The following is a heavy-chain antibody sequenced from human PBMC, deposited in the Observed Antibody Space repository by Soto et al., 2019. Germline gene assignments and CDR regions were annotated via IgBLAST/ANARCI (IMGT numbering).Heavy chain of an antibody. CDR1: GGPISSSSYY. CDR2: IYYSGYT. J-gene: IGHJ4*02. V-gene: IGHV4-39*02. D-gene: IGHD5-12*01. CDR3: ARDKISGLFDY. Sequence: SEPLSLTCTVSGGPISSSSYYWGWIRQPPGKGLEWIGSIYYSGYTYYNPSLKSRVTISVDTSKNQFSLKLTSVTAADTAVYYFARDKISGLFDYWGQGSLVTVS.